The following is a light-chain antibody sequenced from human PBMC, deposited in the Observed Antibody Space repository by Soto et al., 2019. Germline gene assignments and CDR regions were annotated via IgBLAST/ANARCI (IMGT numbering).Light chain of an antibody. Sequence: DIQMTQSPSSLSASVGDRVTITCRASQSISSYLNWYQQKPGKAPKLLIYAASSLQSGVPSRFSGSGSGTDFTLTISSLQPEDFATYYCQQSYSTPWFTFGPGTKLDIK. CDR2: AAS. CDR3: QQSYSTPWFT. V-gene: IGKV1-39*01. J-gene: IGKJ3*01. CDR1: QSISSY.